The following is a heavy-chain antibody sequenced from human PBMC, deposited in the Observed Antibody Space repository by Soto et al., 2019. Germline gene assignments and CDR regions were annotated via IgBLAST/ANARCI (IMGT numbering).Heavy chain of an antibody. CDR1: GLTFTGYS. Sequence: GGSLRLSCAVSGLTFTGYSMNWVRQAPGKGLEWVSFINSGSSTIFYADSVKGRFTISRDNAKSSLYLEMNSLGDEDTAVYYCARVGGATMATMYFDPWGQGTLVTVSS. V-gene: IGHV3-48*02. CDR3: ARVGGATMATMYFDP. CDR2: INSGSSTI. D-gene: IGHD5-12*01. J-gene: IGHJ4*02.